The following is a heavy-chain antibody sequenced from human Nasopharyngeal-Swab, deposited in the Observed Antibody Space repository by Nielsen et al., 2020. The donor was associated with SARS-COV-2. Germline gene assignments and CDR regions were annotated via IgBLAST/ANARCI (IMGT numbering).Heavy chain of an antibody. CDR3: ARGFGGSDYYYGMDV. CDR1: GGSISSSSYY. V-gene: IGHV4-39*07. CDR2: IYYSGST. Sequence: GSLRLSCTVSGGSISSSSYYWGWIRQPPGKGLEWIGSIYYSGSTYYNPSLKSRVTISVDTSKNQFSLKLSSVTAADTAVYYCARGFGGSDYYYGMDVWGQGTTVTVSS. J-gene: IGHJ6*02. D-gene: IGHD6-25*01.